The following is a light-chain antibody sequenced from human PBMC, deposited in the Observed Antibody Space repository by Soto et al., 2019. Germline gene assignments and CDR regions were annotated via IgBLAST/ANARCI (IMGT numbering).Light chain of an antibody. Sequence: DIQMSQSPSTLSASVGDRVTITCRASQSISDWLAWYQQKPGKAPKVLIYDASTLESVVPSRFSGSGSGTEFTLTISSLQPDDFATYYCQQYNSYASWTFGPGTKVEMK. CDR3: QQYNSYASWT. CDR2: DAS. CDR1: QSISDW. V-gene: IGKV1-5*01. J-gene: IGKJ1*01.